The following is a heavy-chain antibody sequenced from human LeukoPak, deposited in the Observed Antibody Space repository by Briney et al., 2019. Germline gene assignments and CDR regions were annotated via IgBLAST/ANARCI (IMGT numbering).Heavy chain of an antibody. CDR2: ISRSGGTI. V-gene: IGHV3-11*01. Sequence: PGGSLRLSCASSGFTFSDYYMNWLRPAPGKGLEGVSYISRSGGTIYYADSVKGRFTISRDNAKHSLFLQMNSLRAEDTALYYCARAGMDGRGYYQGFDYWGQGTLVTVSS. J-gene: IGHJ4*02. CDR1: GFTFSDYY. D-gene: IGHD3-22*01. CDR3: ARAGMDGRGYYQGFDY.